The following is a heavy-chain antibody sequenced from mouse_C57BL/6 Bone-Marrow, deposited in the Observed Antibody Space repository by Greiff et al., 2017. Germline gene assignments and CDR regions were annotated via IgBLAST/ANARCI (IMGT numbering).Heavy chain of an antibody. CDR3: ARSGPLGRSVDY. J-gene: IGHJ2*01. V-gene: IGHV1-55*01. CDR1: GYTFTSYW. D-gene: IGHD4-1*01. CDR2: IYPTSGRT. Sequence: QVQLQQPGAELVKPGASVKMSCKASGYTFTSYWITWVKQRPGQGHEWIGDIYPTSGRTNYNEKFKSKAILTVDTSSNTAYLQLSSLTSEDSAVFYCARSGPLGRSVDYWGQGPTLTVSS.